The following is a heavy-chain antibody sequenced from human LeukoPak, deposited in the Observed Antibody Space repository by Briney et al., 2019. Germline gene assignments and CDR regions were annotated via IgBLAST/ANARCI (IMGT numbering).Heavy chain of an antibody. CDR3: AKSLESTNYYYHMDV. V-gene: IGHV3-23*01. Sequence: PGGSLRLSCVASGITFSSYSMNWVRQAPGKGLEWVSAISGSGGSTYYADSVKGRFTITRDNSKNTLYLQTNSLRAEDTAVYYCAKSLESTNYYYHMDVWGKGTTVTISS. J-gene: IGHJ6*03. CDR2: ISGSGGST. D-gene: IGHD2-2*01. CDR1: GITFSSYS.